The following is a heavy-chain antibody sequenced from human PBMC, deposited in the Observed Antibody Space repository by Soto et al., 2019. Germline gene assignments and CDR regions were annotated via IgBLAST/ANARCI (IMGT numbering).Heavy chain of an antibody. CDR1: GGSISSCY. J-gene: IGHJ4*02. Sequence: PSETLSLTCTVSGGSISSCYWSWIRQPPGKGLEWIGYIYYSGSTNYNPSLKSRVTISVDTSKNQLSLKLSSVTAADTAVYYCARGSGVYRILTGYSHFDYWGQGTLVTVSS. V-gene: IGHV4-59*01. D-gene: IGHD3-9*01. CDR2: IYYSGST. CDR3: ARGSGVYRILTGYSHFDY.